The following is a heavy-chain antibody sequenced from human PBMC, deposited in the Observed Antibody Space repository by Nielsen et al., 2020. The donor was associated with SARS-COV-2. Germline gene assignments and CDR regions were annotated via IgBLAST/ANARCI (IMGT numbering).Heavy chain of an antibody. V-gene: IGHV4-30-2*01. CDR3: ARGHYPIFDD. D-gene: IGHD3-10*01. CDR2: FYHSGST. J-gene: IGHJ4*02. CDR1: GGSISSGHNS. Sequence: LSLTCAVSGGSISSGHNSWGWIRQPPGKGLEWIGYFYHSGSTFYNPSLQRRVTISVDMSKIHFSLKLRSVTAADTAVYYCARGHYPIFDDWGQGALVTVSS.